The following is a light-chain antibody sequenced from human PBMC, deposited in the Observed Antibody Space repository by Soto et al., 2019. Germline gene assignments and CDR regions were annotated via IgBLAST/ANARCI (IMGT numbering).Light chain of an antibody. CDR2: DVS. CDR1: SSDVGGYNY. CDR3: SSYRSRSTLLYV. V-gene: IGLV2-14*01. Sequence: QSALTQPASVSGSPGQSITISCTGTSSDVGGYNYVSWYQQHPGKAPKLMIYDVSNRPSGVSNRFSGSKSGNTASLTISGLQAEDEAEYYCSSYRSRSTLLYVFGTGTKVTVL. J-gene: IGLJ1*01.